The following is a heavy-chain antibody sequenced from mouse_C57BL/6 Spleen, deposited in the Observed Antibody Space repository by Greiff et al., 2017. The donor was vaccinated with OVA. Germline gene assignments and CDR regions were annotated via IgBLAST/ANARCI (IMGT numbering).Heavy chain of an antibody. CDR2: ISSGGDYI. CDR1: GFTFSSYA. D-gene: IGHD1-1*01. Sequence: DVMLVESGEGLVKPGGSLKLSCAASGFTFSSYAMSWVRQTPEKRLVWFAYISSGGDYIYYADTVKGRFTISRDNARNTLYLQMSSLKSEDTAMYYCRRIYGSSYVVFFDYWGQGTTLTVSS. CDR3: RRIYGSSYVVFFDY. J-gene: IGHJ2*01. V-gene: IGHV5-9-1*02.